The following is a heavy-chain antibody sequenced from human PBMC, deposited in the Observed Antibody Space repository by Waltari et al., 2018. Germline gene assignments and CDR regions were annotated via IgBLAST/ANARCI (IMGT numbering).Heavy chain of an antibody. J-gene: IGHJ5*02. CDR1: GGSISSESYY. Sequence: QLQLQESGPGLVKPSETLSLTCTVSGGSISSESYYWGWIRPPPGKGLEWIGINSYSGSTYYNPSLKRRVTISVDTSKNQFSLKLSSVTAADTAVYYCARLSYHIVTGYGWFDPWGLGTLVTVSS. CDR2: NSYSGST. V-gene: IGHV4-39*01. CDR3: ARLSYHIVTGYGWFDP. D-gene: IGHD3-9*01.